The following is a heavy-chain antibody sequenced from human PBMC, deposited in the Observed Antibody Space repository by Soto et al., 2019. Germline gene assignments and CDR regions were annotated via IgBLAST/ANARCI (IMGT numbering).Heavy chain of an antibody. D-gene: IGHD6-13*01. Sequence: GGSLRLSCAASGFTFSDYYMSWIRQAPGKGLEWVSYISGGGSSIYYADSVKGRFTISRDNAKNSLYLQMNSLRAEDTAVYYCARTSSSPYYFDYWGQGTLVTVSS. CDR3: ARTSSSPYYFDY. CDR2: ISGGGSSI. J-gene: IGHJ4*02. CDR1: GFTFSDYY. V-gene: IGHV3-11*01.